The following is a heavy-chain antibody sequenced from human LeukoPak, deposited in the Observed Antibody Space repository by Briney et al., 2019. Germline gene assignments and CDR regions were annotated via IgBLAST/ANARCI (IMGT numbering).Heavy chain of an antibody. D-gene: IGHD4-17*01. CDR3: ARDYYGDYIFDY. Sequence: GGSLRLSCAASGFTFSTYSMNWVRQAPGKGLEWVSSITSSSYIYYADSVKGRFTISRDNAKNSLYLQMNSLRAEDMAVYYCARDYYGDYIFDYWGQGTLVTVSS. CDR2: ITSSSYI. V-gene: IGHV3-21*01. CDR1: GFTFSTYS. J-gene: IGHJ4*02.